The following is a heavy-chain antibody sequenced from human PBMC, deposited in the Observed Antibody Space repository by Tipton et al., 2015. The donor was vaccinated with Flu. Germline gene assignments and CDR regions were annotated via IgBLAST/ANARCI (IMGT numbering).Heavy chain of an antibody. V-gene: IGHV3-33*03. CDR1: GFTFSNFA. CDR3: AKDSFEWELLGGFDS. Sequence: QVQLVQSGGVVVQPGRSLRLSCAASGFTFSNFAMHWVRQAPGKGLEWVAGIWYDGSNKYYADSVKGRFTISRDSAKNSLYLLMNSLRADDTAVYYCAKDSFEWELLGGFDSWGQGTLVTVSS. J-gene: IGHJ4*02. D-gene: IGHD1-26*01. CDR2: IWYDGSNK.